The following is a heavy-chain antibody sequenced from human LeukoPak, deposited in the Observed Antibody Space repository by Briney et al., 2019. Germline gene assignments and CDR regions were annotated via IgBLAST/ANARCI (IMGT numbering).Heavy chain of an antibody. CDR2: IYTSGST. CDR3: ARGRSSGWYPASAFDI. D-gene: IGHD6-19*01. CDR1: GGSISSGSYY. Sequence: SETLSLTCTVSGGSISSGSYYWSWIRQPAGKGLEWIGRIYTSGSTDYNPSLKSRVTISVDTSKNQFSLKLSSVTAADTAVYYCARGRSSGWYPASAFDIWGQGTMVTVSS. V-gene: IGHV4-61*02. J-gene: IGHJ3*02.